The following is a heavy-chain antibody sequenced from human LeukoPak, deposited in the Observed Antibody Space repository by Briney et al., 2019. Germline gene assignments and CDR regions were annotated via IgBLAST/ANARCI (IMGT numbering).Heavy chain of an antibody. J-gene: IGHJ3*02. V-gene: IGHV4-4*02. CDR2: IYHSGST. CDR3: ARPRYSNGWYGFDI. CDR1: GGSISSSNW. D-gene: IGHD6-19*01. Sequence: PSETLSLTCAVSGGSISSSNWWSWVRQPPGKRLEWIGEIYHSGSTNYNPSLKSRVTISVDKSKNQFSLKLSSVTAADTAIYYCARPRYSNGWYGFDIWGQGTMVTVSS.